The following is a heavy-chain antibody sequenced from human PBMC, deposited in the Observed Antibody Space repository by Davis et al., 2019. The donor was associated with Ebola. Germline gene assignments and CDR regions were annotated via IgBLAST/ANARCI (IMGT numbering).Heavy chain of an antibody. V-gene: IGHV4-34*01. D-gene: IGHD3-22*01. Sequence: SQTLSLTCAVYGGSFSGYYWSWIRQPPGKGLEWIGEINHSGSTNYNPSLKSRVTISVDTSRNQFSLKLSSVTAADTAVYYCARLDRRYYDSSGYQDAFDIWGQGTMVTVSS. J-gene: IGHJ3*02. CDR1: GGSFSGYY. CDR3: ARLDRRYYDSSGYQDAFDI. CDR2: INHSGST.